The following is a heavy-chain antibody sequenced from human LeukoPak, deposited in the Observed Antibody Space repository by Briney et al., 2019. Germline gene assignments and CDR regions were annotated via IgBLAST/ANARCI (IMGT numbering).Heavy chain of an antibody. CDR2: IYYSGST. V-gene: IGHV4-39*01. D-gene: IGHD6-19*01. Sequence: SETLSLTCTVSGGFISRSGDYWGWIRQSPGKGLEWIASIYYSGSTYYNPPLKSRVSISVDTSKNQFSLMLTSVTAADTAAYHCARQVTPSSGLHWFDPWGQGTLVTVSS. CDR1: GGFISRSGDY. CDR3: ARQVTPSSGLHWFDP. J-gene: IGHJ5*02.